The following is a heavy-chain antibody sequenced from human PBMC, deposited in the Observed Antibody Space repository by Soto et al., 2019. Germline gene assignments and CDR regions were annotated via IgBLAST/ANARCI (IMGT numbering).Heavy chain of an antibody. CDR1: GGTFSSYT. D-gene: IGHD2-15*01. Sequence: QVQLVQSGAEVKKPGSSVKVSCKASGGTFSSYTISWVRQAPGQGLEWMGRIIPIIGIANYAQKFQGRVTMTADKSTSTAYMELSSLRSEDTVVYYCARDQDCSGGSCYFSFGYWGQGTLVTVSS. CDR2: IIPIIGIA. V-gene: IGHV1-69*08. CDR3: ARDQDCSGGSCYFSFGY. J-gene: IGHJ4*02.